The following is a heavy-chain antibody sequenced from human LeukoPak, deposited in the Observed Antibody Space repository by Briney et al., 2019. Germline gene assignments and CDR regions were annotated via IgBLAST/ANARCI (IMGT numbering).Heavy chain of an antibody. J-gene: IGHJ4*02. Sequence: SETLSLTCSVSGGSLSSHYWSWIRQPPGKGLELIGHIHDTGSTFYNPSLRGGVTISLDTSNNQFSLKLTSMTAADTAVYYCARFSSGCSTSSCYLTYWGQGTLVTVS. CDR1: GGSLSSHY. V-gene: IGHV4-59*11. D-gene: IGHD2-2*01. CDR3: ARFSSGCSTSSCYLTY. CDR2: IHDTGST.